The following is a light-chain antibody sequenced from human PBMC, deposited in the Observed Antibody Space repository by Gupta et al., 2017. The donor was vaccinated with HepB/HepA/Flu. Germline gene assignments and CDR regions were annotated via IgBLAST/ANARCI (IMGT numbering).Light chain of an antibody. Sequence: QPVLTQPPSSSASPGESARLTCTLPSDIDVNKYNMYWYQQKPGSPPRYLLYYSSDSSKGQGSGVPSRFSGSKDASANTGILFISGLQSDDEADYYCMIWPSNAVLFGGGTKLTVL. J-gene: IGLJ2*01. CDR3: MIWPSNAVL. CDR1: SDIDVNKYN. V-gene: IGLV5-37*01. CDR2: YSSDSSK.